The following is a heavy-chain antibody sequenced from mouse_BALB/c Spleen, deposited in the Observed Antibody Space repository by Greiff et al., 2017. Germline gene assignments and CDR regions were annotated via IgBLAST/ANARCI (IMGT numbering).Heavy chain of an antibody. Sequence: EVKLVESGGGLVKPGGSLKLSCAASGFTFSSYAMSWVRQSPEKRLEWVAEISSGGSYTYYPDTVTGRFTISRDNAKNTLYLEMSSLRSEDTAMYYCAREELGMDYWGQGTSVTVSS. CDR1: GFTFSSYA. D-gene: IGHD4-1*01. J-gene: IGHJ4*01. V-gene: IGHV5-9-4*01. CDR2: ISSGGSYT. CDR3: AREELGMDY.